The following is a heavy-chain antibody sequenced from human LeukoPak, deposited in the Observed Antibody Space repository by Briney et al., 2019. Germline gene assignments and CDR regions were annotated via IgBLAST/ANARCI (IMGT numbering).Heavy chain of an antibody. J-gene: IGHJ4*02. V-gene: IGHV4-59*01. CDR2: IYYSGST. Sequence: WETLSLTCTVSSGSISTYYWSWIRQPPGKGLEWIAYIYYSGSTNYNPSLQSRFTISVDTSKNQFSLKLSSVTAADTAVYYCARAGDYSNYVFDYWGQGTLVTVSS. CDR1: SGSISTYY. CDR3: ARAGDYSNYVFDY. D-gene: IGHD4-11*01.